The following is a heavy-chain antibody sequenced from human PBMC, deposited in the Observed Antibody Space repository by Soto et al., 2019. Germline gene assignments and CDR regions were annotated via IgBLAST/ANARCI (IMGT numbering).Heavy chain of an antibody. CDR3: TRLGGWLADSNWFDP. J-gene: IGHJ5*02. V-gene: IGHV3-73*01. CDR1: GFTFSGSA. D-gene: IGHD5-12*01. CDR2: IRSKANSYAT. Sequence: GGSLRLSCAASGFTFSGSAMNWVRQASGKGLEWVGRIRSKANSYATAYAASVKGRFTISRDDSKNTAYLQMNSLKTEDTAVYYCTRLGGWLADSNWFDPWGQGTLVTVSS.